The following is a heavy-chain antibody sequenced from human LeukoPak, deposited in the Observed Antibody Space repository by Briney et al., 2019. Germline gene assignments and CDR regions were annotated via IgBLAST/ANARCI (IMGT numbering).Heavy chain of an antibody. CDR3: AREPRDYYGSLAYLYYYMDV. Sequence: SETLSLTCTVSGGSISSGIYYWSWIRQPAGKGLEWIGHIYTSGSTNYNPSLKSRVTISVDTSKNQFSLKLTSVTAADTAVYYCAREPRDYYGSLAYLYYYMDVWGKGTTVTVSS. D-gene: IGHD3-22*01. J-gene: IGHJ6*03. CDR1: GGSISSGIYY. CDR2: IYTSGST. V-gene: IGHV4-61*09.